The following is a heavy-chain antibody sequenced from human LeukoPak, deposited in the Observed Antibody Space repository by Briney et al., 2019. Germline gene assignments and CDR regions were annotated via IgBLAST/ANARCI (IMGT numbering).Heavy chain of an antibody. V-gene: IGHV3-64D*06. Sequence: GGSLRLSCSASGFTFSSYAMHWVRQAPGKGLEYVSAISSNGGSTYYADSVKGRFTISRDNSKNTLYLQMSSLRAEDTAVYYCARGPITLGHYFDYWGQGALVTVSS. J-gene: IGHJ4*02. CDR1: GFTFSSYA. D-gene: IGHD3-10*01. CDR3: ARGPITLGHYFDY. CDR2: ISSNGGST.